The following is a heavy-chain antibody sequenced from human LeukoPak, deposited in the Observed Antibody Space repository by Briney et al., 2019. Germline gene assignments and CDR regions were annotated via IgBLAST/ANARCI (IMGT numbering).Heavy chain of an antibody. CDR3: ARDRPMVRGVIGYFDY. CDR2: IYYSGST. J-gene: IGHJ4*02. CDR1: GGSISSSSYY. D-gene: IGHD3-10*01. Sequence: PSETLSLACTVSGGSISSSSYYWGWIRQPPGKGLEWIGSIYYSGSTYYNPSLKSRVTISVDTSKNQFSLKLSSVTAADTAVYYCARDRPMVRGVIGYFDYWGQGTLVTVSS. V-gene: IGHV4-39*07.